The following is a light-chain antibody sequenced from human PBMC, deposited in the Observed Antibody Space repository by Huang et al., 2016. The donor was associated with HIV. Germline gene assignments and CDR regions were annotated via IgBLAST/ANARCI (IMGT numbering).Light chain of an antibody. CDR2: ATT. CDR1: LSLGSD. Sequence: EIVMTQSPATLSVSPGEGVTLSCRASLSLGSDLAWSQHKPGQSPRLLIYATTTRATVVPVRFSGSGSGTDFTLTISSLQSEDFAIYYCHQYNNWPYTFGQGTKLEIK. V-gene: IGKV3-15*01. CDR3: HQYNNWPYT. J-gene: IGKJ2*01.